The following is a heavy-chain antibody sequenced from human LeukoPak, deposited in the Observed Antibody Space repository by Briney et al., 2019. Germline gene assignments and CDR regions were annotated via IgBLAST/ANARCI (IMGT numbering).Heavy chain of an antibody. D-gene: IGHD4-23*01. Sequence: SETLSLTCTVSGGSISSGDYYWSWIRQPPGKGLEWIGYIYYSGSTYYNPSLKSRVTISVDTSKNQFSLKLSSVTAADMAVYYCARLETVVTPDDWFDPWGQEPWSPSPQ. CDR1: GGSISSGDYY. J-gene: IGHJ5*02. CDR2: IYYSGST. CDR3: ARLETVVTPDDWFDP. V-gene: IGHV4-30-4*01.